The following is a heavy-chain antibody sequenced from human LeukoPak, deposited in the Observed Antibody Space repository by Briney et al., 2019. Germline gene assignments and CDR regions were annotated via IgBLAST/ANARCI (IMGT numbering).Heavy chain of an antibody. J-gene: IGHJ4*02. CDR2: IKSKGSGGTA. V-gene: IGHV3-15*01. D-gene: IGHD3-16*01. CDR3: PTGSFGGGSPKFGVLKN. CDR1: GFSFSEAW. Sequence: PGGSLRLSCVVSGFSFSEAWMTWVRQAPGKGLEWVGRIKSKGSGGTADYAAPVQGRFTISRDDSINTVYLLMNSLKTEDTAIYFLPTGSFGGGSPKFGVLKNWGQGPLVTVSS.